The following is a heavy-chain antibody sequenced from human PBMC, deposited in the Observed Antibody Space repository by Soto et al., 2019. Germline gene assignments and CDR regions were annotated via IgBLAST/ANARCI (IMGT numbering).Heavy chain of an antibody. CDR2: ISYDGSNK. V-gene: IGHV3-30*18. D-gene: IGHD3-3*01. J-gene: IGHJ6*02. CDR1: GFTFSSYG. Sequence: GGSLRLSCAASGFTFSSYGMHWVRQAPGKGLEWVAVISYDGSNKYYADSVKGRFTISRDNSKNTLYLQMNSLRAEDTAVYYCAKGLAYYDFWSGYYLGYYYGMDVWGQGTTVTVSS. CDR3: AKGLAYYDFWSGYYLGYYYGMDV.